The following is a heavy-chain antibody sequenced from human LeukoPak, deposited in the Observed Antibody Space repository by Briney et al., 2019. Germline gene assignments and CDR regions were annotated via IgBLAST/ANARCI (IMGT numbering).Heavy chain of an antibody. J-gene: IGHJ3*02. CDR3: ARTRGSSGSLDAFDI. CDR2: INHSGST. Sequence: SETLSLTCAVYGGSFSGYYWSWIRQPPGKGLEWIGEINHSGSTNYNPSLKSRVTISVDTSKNQFSLKLSSVTAADTAVYYCARTRGSSGSLDAFDIWGQGTMVTVSS. V-gene: IGHV4-34*01. D-gene: IGHD1-26*01. CDR1: GGSFSGYY.